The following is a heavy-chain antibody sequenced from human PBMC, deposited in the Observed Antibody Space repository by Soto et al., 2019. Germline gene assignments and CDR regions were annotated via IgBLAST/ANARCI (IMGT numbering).Heavy chain of an antibody. Sequence: QVQLVQSGAEVKKPGASVKVSCKVSGYTFASYGINWVRQAPGQGLEWLGWISPYDGYTHYAQILQGRVSMTTDTYTKTAYMELRSLRSDDTAMYYCARGGYYDSSGARNYYFYGMNVWGQGTTVTVSS. CDR2: ISPYDGYT. V-gene: IGHV1-18*01. CDR3: ARGGYYDSSGARNYYFYGMNV. D-gene: IGHD3-22*01. J-gene: IGHJ6*02. CDR1: GYTFASYG.